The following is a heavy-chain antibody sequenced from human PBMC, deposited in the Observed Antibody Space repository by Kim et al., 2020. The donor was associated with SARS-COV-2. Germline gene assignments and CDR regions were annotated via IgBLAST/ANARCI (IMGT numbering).Heavy chain of an antibody. CDR3: AKVAVAAGRTFDY. D-gene: IGHD6-13*01. CDR1: GFTFTSYA. V-gene: IGHV3-23*01. Sequence: GGSLRLSCAASGFTFTSYAMNWVRQAPGKGLEWVSSISGSGGSTDYADSVKGRFTISRDNSKNTLYLQMNSLRAGDTAVYYCAKVAVAAGRTFDYWGQGTLVTVSS. CDR2: ISGSGGST. J-gene: IGHJ4*02.